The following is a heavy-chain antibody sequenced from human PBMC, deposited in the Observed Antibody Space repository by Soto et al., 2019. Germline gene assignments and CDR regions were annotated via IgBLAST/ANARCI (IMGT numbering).Heavy chain of an antibody. J-gene: IGHJ4*02. V-gene: IGHV1-69*12. CDR2: IIPMFDTP. D-gene: IGHD2-15*01. Sequence: QVQLVQSGAEVKKPGSSVKVSCKASGGTFSSDSFSWVRQAPGQGLEWMGGIIPMFDTPIYAQKFQDRVTTTADEATSTAYMHLSSLRSGDTAVYYCARSGGLDRDFNYWGQGSLVTVSS. CDR3: ARSGGLDRDFNY. CDR1: GGTFSSDS.